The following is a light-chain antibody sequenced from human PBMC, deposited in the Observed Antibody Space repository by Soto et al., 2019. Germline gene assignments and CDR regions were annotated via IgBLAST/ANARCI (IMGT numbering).Light chain of an antibody. V-gene: IGKV3-11*01. Sequence: EVVLTQSPATLSLSPGETATLSCRASQTVMNYLAWFQQKPGQAPRLLIYDTSNRATGIPARFSGSGSGTDFTLAISSLEHEDFAVYYCQQRYNWPPITFGQGTRLEIK. CDR1: QTVMNY. CDR2: DTS. CDR3: QQRYNWPPIT. J-gene: IGKJ5*01.